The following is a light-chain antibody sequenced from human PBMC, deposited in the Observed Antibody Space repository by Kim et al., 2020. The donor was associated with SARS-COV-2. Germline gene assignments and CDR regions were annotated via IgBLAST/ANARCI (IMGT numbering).Light chain of an antibody. V-gene: IGLV3-1*01. Sequence: SPGQTASITCSGDKLGDKYACWYQQKSGQSPVLVIYQDRKRPSGIPERFSGSNSGNKATLTNSGTQAMDEADYYCQAWDSSTVIFGGGTQLTVL. CDR1: KLGDKY. CDR2: QDR. J-gene: IGLJ2*01. CDR3: QAWDSSTVI.